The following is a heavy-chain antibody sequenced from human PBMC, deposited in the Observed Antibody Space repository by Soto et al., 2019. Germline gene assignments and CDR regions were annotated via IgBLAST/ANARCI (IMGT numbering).Heavy chain of an antibody. CDR2: VNPIVGVS. CDR3: ATSYGSGKTHFDS. CDR1: GGTFNSYT. J-gene: IGHJ5*01. Sequence: QVQLVQSGPEVKKPGSSVKVSCTASGGTFNSYTLNWVRQAPGQRPEWLGRVNPIVGVSTSASKFQGRVTLTADKSTNRAYMDLTGLKSEDTAVYYCATSYGSGKTHFDSWGLGTLVTVAS. V-gene: IGHV1-69*02. D-gene: IGHD3-10*01.